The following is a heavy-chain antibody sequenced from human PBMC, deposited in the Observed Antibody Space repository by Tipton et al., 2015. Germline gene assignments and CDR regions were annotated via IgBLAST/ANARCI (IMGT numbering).Heavy chain of an antibody. Sequence: QLVQSGAEVKKPGESLKISCKGSGYSFTIYWIGWVRQVPGKGLEWMGIIYPGDSETRYSPSFQGQVIISADKSISTAYLQWSSLKASDTAMYYCARLIGTYDSSGYDYNWFDPWGQGTLVTVSS. CDR3: ARLIGTYDSSGYDYNWFDP. V-gene: IGHV5-51*01. J-gene: IGHJ5*02. D-gene: IGHD3-22*01. CDR1: GYSFTIYW. CDR2: IYPGDSET.